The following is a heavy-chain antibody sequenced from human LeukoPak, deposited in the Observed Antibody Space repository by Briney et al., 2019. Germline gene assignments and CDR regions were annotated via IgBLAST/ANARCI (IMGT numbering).Heavy chain of an antibody. V-gene: IGHV3-30*18. Sequence: GGSLRLSCAASGFTFSSYGMHWVRQAPGKGLEWVAVISYDGSNKYYADSVKGRFTISRDNSKNTLYLQMNNLRPEDTAVYYCAKEESYSSGFSYYYYYGMDVWGQGTTVTVSS. J-gene: IGHJ6*02. CDR1: GFTFSSYG. CDR3: AKEESYSSGFSYYYYYGMDV. CDR2: ISYDGSNK. D-gene: IGHD6-19*01.